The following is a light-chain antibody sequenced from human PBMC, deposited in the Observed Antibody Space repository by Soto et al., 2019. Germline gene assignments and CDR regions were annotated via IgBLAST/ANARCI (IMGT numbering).Light chain of an antibody. J-gene: IGLJ2*01. CDR1: SNL. CDR2: EGS. V-gene: IGLV2-23*01. Sequence: QSALTQPASVSGSPGQSITISCTGTSNLVSWYQQHPGKAPKLMIYEGSKRPSGVSNCFSGSKSGNTASLTISGLQAEDEADYYCCSYADGVVFGGGTKLTVL. CDR3: CSYADGVV.